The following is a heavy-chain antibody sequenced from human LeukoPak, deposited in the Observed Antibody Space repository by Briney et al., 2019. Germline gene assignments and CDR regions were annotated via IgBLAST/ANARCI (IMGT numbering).Heavy chain of an antibody. Sequence: SETLSLTCTVSGGSISSGGYYWSWIRQHPGKGLEWIGYIYYSGSTYYNPSLKSRVTISVDTSKNQFSLKLSSVTAADTAVYYCARPLDSSVSNYYYYYGMDVWGQGTTVTVSS. CDR3: ARPLDSSVSNYYYYYGMDV. J-gene: IGHJ6*02. D-gene: IGHD3-22*01. V-gene: IGHV4-31*03. CDR2: IYYSGST. CDR1: GGSISSGGYY.